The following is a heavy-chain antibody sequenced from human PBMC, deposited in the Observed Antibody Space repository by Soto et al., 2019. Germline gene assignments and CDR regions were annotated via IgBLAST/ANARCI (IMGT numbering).Heavy chain of an antibody. Sequence: GGSLRLSCAASGFTFSTYSMNWVRQAPGKGLEWIAYITFSSSTTFYADSVKGRFTISRDNAKNSLYLQMNSLRDEDTCVYYCARDRTDSGYYTNWLDPWGQGTQVTVSS. CDR3: ARDRTDSGYYTNWLDP. J-gene: IGHJ5*02. CDR1: GFTFSTYS. D-gene: IGHD3-22*01. CDR2: ITFSSSTT. V-gene: IGHV3-48*02.